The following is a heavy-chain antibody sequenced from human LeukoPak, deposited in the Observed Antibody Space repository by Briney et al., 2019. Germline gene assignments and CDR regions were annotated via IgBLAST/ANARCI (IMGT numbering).Heavy chain of an antibody. CDR3: AKEPAITMVRGVSDY. Sequence: GGSLRLSCAASGFTFSSYGMHWVRQAPGKGLEGMALIRYDGSNKYYADSVKGRFTISRDNSKNTLYLQMNSLRAEDTAVYYCAKEPAITMVRGVSDYWGQGTLVTVSS. CDR2: IRYDGSNK. D-gene: IGHD3-10*01. J-gene: IGHJ4*02. V-gene: IGHV3-30*02. CDR1: GFTFSSYG.